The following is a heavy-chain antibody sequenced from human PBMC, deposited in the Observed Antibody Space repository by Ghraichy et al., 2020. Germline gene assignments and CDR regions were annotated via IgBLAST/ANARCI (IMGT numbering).Heavy chain of an antibody. CDR1: GFTFSSYA. CDR2: ISGSGGST. D-gene: IGHD5-18*01. CDR3: AKEGGDSYDYYYYGMDV. V-gene: IGHV3-23*01. J-gene: IGHJ6*02. Sequence: GGSLRLSCAASGFTFSSYAMSWVRQAPGKGLEWVSAISGSGGSTYYADSVKGRFTISRDNSKNTLYLQMNSLRAEDTAVYYCAKEGGDSYDYYYYGMDVWGQGTTVTVSS.